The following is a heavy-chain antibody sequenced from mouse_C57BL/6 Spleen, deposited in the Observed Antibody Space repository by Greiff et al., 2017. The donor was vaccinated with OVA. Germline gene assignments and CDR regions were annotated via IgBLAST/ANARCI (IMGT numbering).Heavy chain of an antibody. CDR2: IYPRSGNT. CDR3: AREGDYYGSEGFAY. Sequence: QVQLQQSGAELARPGASVKLSCKASGYTFTSYGISWVKQRTGQGLEWIGEIYPRSGNTYYNEKFKGKATLTADKSSSTAYMELRSLTSEDSAVYFCAREGDYYGSEGFAYWGQGTLVTVSA. V-gene: IGHV1-81*01. J-gene: IGHJ3*01. D-gene: IGHD1-1*01. CDR1: GYTFTSYG.